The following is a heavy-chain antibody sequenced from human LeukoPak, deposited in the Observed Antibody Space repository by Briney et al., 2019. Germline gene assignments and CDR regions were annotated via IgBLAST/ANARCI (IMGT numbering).Heavy chain of an antibody. CDR1: GFTFSDYW. V-gene: IGHV3-74*01. Sequence: GGSLRLSCAASGFTFSDYWMHWVRQAPGKGLVWVSRVNRDGSSTSYADSVKGRFTISRDNAKNTLSLQMNSLRAEDTAAYYCARDRSISAAGDTYWGQGTLVTVSS. D-gene: IGHD6-13*01. J-gene: IGHJ4*02. CDR3: ARDRSISAAGDTY. CDR2: VNRDGSST.